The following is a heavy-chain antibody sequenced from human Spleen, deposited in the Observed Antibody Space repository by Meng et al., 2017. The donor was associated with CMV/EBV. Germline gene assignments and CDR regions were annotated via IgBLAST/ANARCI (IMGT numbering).Heavy chain of an antibody. CDR1: GFTFSSYS. CDR3: ARAGLGYCSVTSCYNDY. J-gene: IGHJ4*02. Sequence: GESLKISCAASGFTFSSYSMNWVRQAPGKGLEWVSSISSSGGYIYYADSVKGRLTISRDNAKNSLFLQMSSLRAEDTAMYYCARAGLGYCSVTSCYNDYWGQGTLVTVSS. V-gene: IGHV3-21*01. CDR2: ISSSGGYI. D-gene: IGHD2-2*02.